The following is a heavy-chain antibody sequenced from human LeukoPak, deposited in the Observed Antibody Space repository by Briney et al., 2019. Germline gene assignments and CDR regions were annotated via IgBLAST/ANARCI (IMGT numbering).Heavy chain of an antibody. CDR1: GFTFSIYA. D-gene: IGHD2-15*01. CDR3: TGYCSGGICKGYLDY. Sequence: GGSLRLSCAGSGFTFSIYAMSWVRQAPGKGLEWVSGISGSGGSTYYADSVKGRFTISRDNSKNTLYLQMNSLRAEDTAAYYCTGYCSGGICKGYLDYWGQGTLVTVSS. V-gene: IGHV3-23*01. J-gene: IGHJ4*02. CDR2: ISGSGGST.